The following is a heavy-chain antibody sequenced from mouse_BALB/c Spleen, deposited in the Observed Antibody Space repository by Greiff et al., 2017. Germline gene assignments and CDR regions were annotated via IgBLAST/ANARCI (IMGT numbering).Heavy chain of an antibody. V-gene: IGHV7-3*02. CDR3: ARDIYYYDYVYAMDY. CDR1: GFTFTDYY. Sequence: EVMLVESGGGLVLPGGSLRLSCATSGFTFTDYYMSWVRQPPGKALEWLGFIRNKANGYTTEYSASVKGRFTISRDNSQSILYLQMNTLRAEDSATYYCARDIYYYDYVYAMDYWGQGTSVTVSS. D-gene: IGHD2-4*01. J-gene: IGHJ4*01. CDR2: IRNKANGYTT.